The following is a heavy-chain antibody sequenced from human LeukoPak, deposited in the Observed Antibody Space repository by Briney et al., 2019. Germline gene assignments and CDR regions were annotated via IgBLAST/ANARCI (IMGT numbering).Heavy chain of an antibody. J-gene: IGHJ5*01. CDR3: ARGASGPDS. V-gene: IGHV3-23*01. CDR1: GFTFSNFA. CDR2: ITTTGGST. Sequence: GGSLRLSCAASGFTFSNFAMSWVRQAPGKGLEWVSTITTTGGSTYYADSVRGRFTISRDNSKNTLYLQVNSLRVDDTAVYYCARGASGPDSWGQGTLVTVSP. D-gene: IGHD2-15*01.